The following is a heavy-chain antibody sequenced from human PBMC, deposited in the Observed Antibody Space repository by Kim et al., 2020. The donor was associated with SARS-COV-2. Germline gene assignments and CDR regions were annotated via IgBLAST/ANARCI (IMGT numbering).Heavy chain of an antibody. J-gene: IGHJ5*02. CDR1: GGSISSSSYY. D-gene: IGHD1-26*01. Sequence: SETLSLTCTVSGGSISSSSYYWGWIRQPPGKGLEWIGSIYYSGSTYYNPSLKSRVTISVDTSKNQFSLKLSSVTAADTAVYYCARPREAGATRTNWFDPWGQGTLVTVSS. V-gene: IGHV4-39*01. CDR2: IYYSGST. CDR3: ARPREAGATRTNWFDP.